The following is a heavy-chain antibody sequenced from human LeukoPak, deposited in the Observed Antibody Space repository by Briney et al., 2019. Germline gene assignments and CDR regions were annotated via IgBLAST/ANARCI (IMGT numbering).Heavy chain of an antibody. CDR3: ARDKGYCSGGSCDDYYYYYMDV. J-gene: IGHJ6*03. CDR1: GFTFSSYS. CDR2: ISSSSSTI. D-gene: IGHD2-15*01. V-gene: IGHV3-48*01. Sequence: GGSLRLSCAASGFTFSSYSMNWVREAPGRGREGGSYISSSSSTIYYADSVKGRFTISRDNAKNSLCLQMSSLRAEDTAVYYCARDKGYCSGGSCDDYYYYYMDVWGKGTTVTVSS.